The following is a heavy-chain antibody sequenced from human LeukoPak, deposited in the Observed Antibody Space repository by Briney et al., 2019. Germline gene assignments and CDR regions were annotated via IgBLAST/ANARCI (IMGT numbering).Heavy chain of an antibody. J-gene: IGHJ3*02. CDR2: IGTAGDT. D-gene: IGHD3-10*01. V-gene: IGHV3-13*04. CDR1: GFTFSSYD. Sequence: GGSLRLSCAASGFTFSSYDMHWVRQATGKGLEWVSAIGTAGDTYYPGSVKGRFTISRENAKNSLYLQMNSLRAGDTAVYYCARASRGVAFDIWGQGTMVTVSS. CDR3: ARASRGVAFDI.